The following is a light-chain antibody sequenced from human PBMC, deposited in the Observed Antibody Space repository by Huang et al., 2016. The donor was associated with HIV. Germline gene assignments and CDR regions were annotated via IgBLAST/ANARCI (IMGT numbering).Light chain of an antibody. CDR1: QSVGNY. CDR2: DTS. Sequence: IVLTQSPATLSWYPGERVTLSCRASQSVGNYIAWYQQHPGQSPRLLIYDTSNRATGTPVRFSCSGSGTDFALTISNLESEDFAVYYCQQRSSGVTFGGGTKVQVK. V-gene: IGKV3-11*01. J-gene: IGKJ4*01. CDR3: QQRSSGVT.